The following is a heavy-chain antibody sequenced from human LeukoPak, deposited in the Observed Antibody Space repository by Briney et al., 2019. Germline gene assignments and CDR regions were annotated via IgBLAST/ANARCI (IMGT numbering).Heavy chain of an antibody. Sequence: NPSETLSLTCTVSGGSISSYYWSWIRQPPGKGLEWIGSISYSGSTYYNPSLKSRVTISVDTSKNQFSLKLSSVTAADTAVYYCARLTPYSGSPLGDYWCQGTLVTVS. J-gene: IGHJ4*02. CDR1: GGSISSYY. D-gene: IGHD1-26*01. CDR3: ARLTPYSGSPLGDY. V-gene: IGHV4-59*05. CDR2: ISYSGST.